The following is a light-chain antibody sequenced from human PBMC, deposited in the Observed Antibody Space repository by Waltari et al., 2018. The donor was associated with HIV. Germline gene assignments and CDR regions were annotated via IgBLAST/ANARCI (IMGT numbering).Light chain of an antibody. V-gene: IGKV1-5*03. CDR2: KAS. CDR3: QQYNSYPYT. J-gene: IGKJ2*01. Sequence: DIQMTQSPSPLSASVGDRVTIPCRASQSISSWLAWYQQKPGKAPKLLIYKASSLESGVPSRFSGSGSGTEFTLTISSLQPDDFVTYYCQQYNSYPYTFGQGTKLEIK. CDR1: QSISSW.